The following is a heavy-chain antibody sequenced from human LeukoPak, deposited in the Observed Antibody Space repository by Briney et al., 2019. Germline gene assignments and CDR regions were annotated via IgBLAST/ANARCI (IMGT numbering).Heavy chain of an antibody. V-gene: IGHV3-48*03. CDR2: IDSGSTT. J-gene: IGHJ4*02. CDR1: GFTFSSYE. CDR3: ARDRGVYGGNSYRFDY. D-gene: IGHD4-23*01. Sequence: GGSLRLSCAASGFTFSSYEMNWVRQAPGKGLEWVSSIDSGSTTYYADSVKGRFTISRDNSKNSLYLQMNSLRAEDTAVYYCARDRGVYGGNSYRFDYWGQGTLVTVSS.